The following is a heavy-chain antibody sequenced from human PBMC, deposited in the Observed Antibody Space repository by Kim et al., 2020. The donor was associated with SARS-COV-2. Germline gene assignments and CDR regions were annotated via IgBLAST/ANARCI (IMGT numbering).Heavy chain of an antibody. V-gene: IGHV3-49*02. CDR3: TSNLLTYNWNRDFDY. J-gene: IGHJ4*02. Sequence: ASVKGRLTISRDDSKSIAYLQMNSLKTEDTAVYYCTSNLLTYNWNRDFDYWGQGTLVTVSS. D-gene: IGHD1-20*01.